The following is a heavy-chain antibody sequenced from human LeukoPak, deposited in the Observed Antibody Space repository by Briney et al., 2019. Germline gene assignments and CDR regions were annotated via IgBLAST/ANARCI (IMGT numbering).Heavy chain of an antibody. J-gene: IGHJ4*02. D-gene: IGHD6-6*01. V-gene: IGHV4-59*08. Sequence: SETLSLTCTVSGGSISSYYWSWIRQPPGKGLEWIGYIYYSGSTNYNPSLKSRVTISVDTSKNQFSLKLSSVTAADTAVYYCARYIPARPGFDYWGQGTLVTVSS. CDR3: ARYIPARPGFDY. CDR1: GGSISSYY. CDR2: IYYSGST.